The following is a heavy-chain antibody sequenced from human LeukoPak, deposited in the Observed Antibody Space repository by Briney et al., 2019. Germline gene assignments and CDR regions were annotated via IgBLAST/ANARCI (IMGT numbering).Heavy chain of an antibody. Sequence: ASVKVSCKASGYTFTSYGISWVRHAPGQGLEWMGWISVYNDNTNYAQKLQGRVTMTTDTSTSTAYMELRSLRSDDTAVYYCARDQSPDCYGSGSFYRPHYYYYGMDVWGQGTTVTVSS. CDR1: GYTFTSYG. V-gene: IGHV1-18*01. CDR3: ARDQSPDCYGSGSFYRPHYYYYGMDV. D-gene: IGHD3-10*01. CDR2: ISVYNDNT. J-gene: IGHJ6*02.